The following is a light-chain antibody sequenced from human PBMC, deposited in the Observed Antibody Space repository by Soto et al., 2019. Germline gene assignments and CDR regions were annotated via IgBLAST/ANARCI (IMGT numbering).Light chain of an antibody. CDR1: QSVSSSY. J-gene: IGKJ1*01. V-gene: IGKV3-20*01. CDR2: GAS. Sequence: EIVLSQSPGTLSLSPGERATLSCRASQSVSSSYLAWYQQKPGQAPRLLIYGASSRATGIPDRFSGSGSGTDLILITSRLEPEDFAVYYCQQYGSSPGTFGQGTKVEIK. CDR3: QQYGSSPGT.